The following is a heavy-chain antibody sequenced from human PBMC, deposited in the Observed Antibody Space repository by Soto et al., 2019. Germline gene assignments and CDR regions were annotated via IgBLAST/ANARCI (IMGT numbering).Heavy chain of an antibody. CDR3: ARGLSSPAAAGV. D-gene: IGHD6-6*01. V-gene: IGHV4-39*01. J-gene: IGHJ4*02. CDR2: VHDTGTT. CDR1: GGSVSSGGNY. Sequence: QLQLQESGPGLVKPSETLSLTCAVSGGSVSSGGNYWGWIRQSPGKGLGWIWSVHDTGTTHFNPSLASRVTISDDTSNNQFSLNVNSVTAADTAVYYCARGLSSPAAAGVGGQGTLVTVSS.